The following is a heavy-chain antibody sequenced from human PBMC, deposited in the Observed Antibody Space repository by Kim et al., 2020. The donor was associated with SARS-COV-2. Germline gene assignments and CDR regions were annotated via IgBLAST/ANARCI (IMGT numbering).Heavy chain of an antibody. CDR2: INHSGST. Sequence: SETLSLTCAVYGGSFSGYYWSWIRQPPGKGLEWIGEINHSGSTNYNPSLKSRVTISVDTSKNQFSLKLSSVTAADTAVYYCARAHSISSSSEGRYFDYWGQGTLVTVSS. CDR1: GGSFSGYY. J-gene: IGHJ4*02. CDR3: ARAHSISSSSEGRYFDY. V-gene: IGHV4-34*01. D-gene: IGHD6-6*01.